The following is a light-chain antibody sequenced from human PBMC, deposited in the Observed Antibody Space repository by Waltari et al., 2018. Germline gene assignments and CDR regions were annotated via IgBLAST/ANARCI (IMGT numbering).Light chain of an antibody. Sequence: QSALIQPPSASGSPGQSVTIPCSGPSRAIGGYNSASWYHQPPGKAPKPLSYEVSTRPSGVPDRFSGSKSGNTASLTVSGLQAEDEADYYCSAYAGSNNLLFGGGTKLTVL. CDR3: SAYAGSNNLL. CDR1: SRAIGGYNS. J-gene: IGLJ2*01. V-gene: IGLV2-8*01. CDR2: EVS.